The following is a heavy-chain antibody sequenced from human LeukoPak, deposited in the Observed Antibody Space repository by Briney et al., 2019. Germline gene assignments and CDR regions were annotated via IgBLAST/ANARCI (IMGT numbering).Heavy chain of an antibody. D-gene: IGHD5-12*01. J-gene: IGHJ6*03. CDR2: IIPIFGTA. V-gene: IGHV1-69*05. Sequence: GSSVKVSCKASGGTFSSYAISWVRQAPGQGLEWMGGIIPIFGTANYAQKFQGRVTITTDESTSTAYMELSSLRSEDTAVYYCARGLRGRLRRFPSHYYYYYMDVWGKGTTVTVSS. CDR3: ARGLRGRLRRFPSHYYYYYMDV. CDR1: GGTFSSYA.